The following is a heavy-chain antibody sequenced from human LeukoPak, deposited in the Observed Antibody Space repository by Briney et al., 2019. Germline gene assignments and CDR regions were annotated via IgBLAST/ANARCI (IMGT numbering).Heavy chain of an antibody. J-gene: IGHJ2*01. CDR1: GCPISSYY. D-gene: IGHD1-26*01. V-gene: IGHV4-59*01. Sequence: PSETLSLTCTVAGCPISSYYWSWIRQSPGKGLEWIGYIYYSGTTIYNPSLRGRVTISIDTPKNQFSLRLTSVTAADTAVYYCARDPRTLVGASYWYFDLWGRGTLFTVSS. CDR3: ARDPRTLVGASYWYFDL. CDR2: IYYSGTT.